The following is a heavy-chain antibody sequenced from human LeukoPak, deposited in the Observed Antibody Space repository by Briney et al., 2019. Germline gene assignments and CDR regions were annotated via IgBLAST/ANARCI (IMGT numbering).Heavy chain of an antibody. CDR3: ARAPAGGFWSGYYLDY. V-gene: IGHV3-48*01. CDR2: ISSSSSTI. Sequence: GGSLRLSCAASGFTFSSYSMNWVRQAPGKGLEWVSYISSSSSTIYYADSVKGRLTISRDNAKNSLYLQMNSLRAEDTAVYYCARAPAGGFWSGYYLDYWGQGTLVTVSS. J-gene: IGHJ4*02. CDR1: GFTFSSYS. D-gene: IGHD3-3*01.